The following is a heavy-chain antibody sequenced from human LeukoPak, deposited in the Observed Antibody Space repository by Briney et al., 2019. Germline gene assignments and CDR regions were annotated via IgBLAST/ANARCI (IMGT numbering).Heavy chain of an antibody. CDR2: IYYSGST. Sequence: PSETLSLTCTVSGGSISSSSYYWGWIRQPPGKGLEWIGSIYYSGSTYYNPSLKSRVTISVDRSKNQFSLKLSSVTAADTAVYYCARDDVVGSNQDWGQGTLVTVSS. D-gene: IGHD2-15*01. J-gene: IGHJ4*02. CDR1: GGSISSSSYY. CDR3: ARDDVVGSNQD. V-gene: IGHV4-39*07.